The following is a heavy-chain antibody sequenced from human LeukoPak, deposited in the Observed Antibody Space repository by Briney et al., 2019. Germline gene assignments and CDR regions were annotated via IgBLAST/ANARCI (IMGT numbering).Heavy chain of an antibody. CDR2: ISPDGIYI. CDR1: GFTFSNYA. D-gene: IGHD6-19*01. Sequence: GGSLRLSCAASGFTFSNYAMSWVRQTPGTGLEWLSAISPDGIYIYYADSVKGRFTTSRDNSKNTLYLQMNSLRAEDTAVYYCAKEVADKVGGYFDYWGQGTLVTVSS. CDR3: AKEVADKVGGYFDY. V-gene: IGHV3-23*01. J-gene: IGHJ4*02.